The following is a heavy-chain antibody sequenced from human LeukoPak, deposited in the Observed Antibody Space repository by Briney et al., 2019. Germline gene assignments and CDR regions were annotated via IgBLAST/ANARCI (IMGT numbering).Heavy chain of an antibody. V-gene: IGHV5-51*01. D-gene: IGHD3-10*01. Sequence: GESLKISCKGSGYSFTSYWIGWVRQVPGKGLEWMGIIYPGDSDTRYSPSFQGQVTISADKSISTAYLQWSSLKASDTAMYYCARKRNYYGSGSYGDYWGQGTLVTVSS. CDR1: GYSFTSYW. CDR2: IYPGDSDT. J-gene: IGHJ4*02. CDR3: ARKRNYYGSGSYGDY.